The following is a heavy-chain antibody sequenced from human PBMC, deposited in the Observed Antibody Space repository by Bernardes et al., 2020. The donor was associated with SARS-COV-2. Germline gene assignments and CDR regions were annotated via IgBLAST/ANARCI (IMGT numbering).Heavy chain of an antibody. D-gene: IGHD2-2*01. J-gene: IGHJ4*02. CDR3: ARDVGYCSSTSCPARTFDY. CDR1: GGCISSVEDY. CDR2: IYYSGST. Sequence: SETLPFSCSVSGGCISSVEDYWSWSLQPPGKGLEWIGYIYYSGSTYYNPSLKSRVTISVDTSKNQFSLKLSSVTAADTAVYYCARDVGYCSSTSCPARTFDYWGQGTLVTVSS. V-gene: IGHV4-30-4*01.